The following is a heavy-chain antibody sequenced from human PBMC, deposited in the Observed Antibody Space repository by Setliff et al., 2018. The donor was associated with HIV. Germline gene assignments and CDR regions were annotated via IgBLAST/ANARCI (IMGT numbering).Heavy chain of an antibody. V-gene: IGHV3-48*03. Sequence: GGSLRLSCAASGFTFSSYEMNWVRQAPGKGLEWVSYIGTSTSNIYYADSVKGRFTISRVNAKNSLYLQMNSLRAEDTAVYYCARDNGRYFGRGWFDPWGQGALVTVSS. J-gene: IGHJ5*02. D-gene: IGHD3-9*01. CDR2: IGTSTSNI. CDR3: ARDNGRYFGRGWFDP. CDR1: GFTFSSYE.